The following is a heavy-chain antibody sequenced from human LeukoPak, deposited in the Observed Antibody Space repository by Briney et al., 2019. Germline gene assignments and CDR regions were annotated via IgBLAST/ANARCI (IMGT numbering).Heavy chain of an antibody. Sequence: SETLSLTCNVSGGSTTYYYWNWIRQPPGKGLEWIGYVYYSGSTNYNPPLKSRVTISVDTSKNQFSLKLSSVTAADTAVYYCAIREGRGYYGMDVWGQGTTVTVSS. CDR2: VYYSGST. CDR3: AIREGRGYYGMDV. CDR1: GGSTTYYY. D-gene: IGHD5-24*01. V-gene: IGHV4-59*01. J-gene: IGHJ6*02.